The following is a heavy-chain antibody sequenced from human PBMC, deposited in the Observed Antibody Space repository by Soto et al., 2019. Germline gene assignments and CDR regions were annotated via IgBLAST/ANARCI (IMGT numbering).Heavy chain of an antibody. V-gene: IGHV4-39*01. J-gene: IGHJ4*02. Sequence: QLQLQESGPRLVKPSETLSLTCSVSGDSISSRNYFWAWIRQPPRKGLEWIGSIYYSGSTYYNPSFKSRVTISVDTSKSQFSLALSSLTAADTAVFYCARVVKYYGSGNYYNGIDSWGQGILVTVSS. CDR1: GDSISSRNYF. CDR3: ARVVKYYGSGNYYNGIDS. D-gene: IGHD3-10*01. CDR2: IYYSGST.